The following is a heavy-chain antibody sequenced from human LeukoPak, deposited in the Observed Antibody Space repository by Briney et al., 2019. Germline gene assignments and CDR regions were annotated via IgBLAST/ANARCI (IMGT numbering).Heavy chain of an antibody. CDR2: ISAYNGNT. J-gene: IGHJ4*02. CDR1: GYTFITHG. V-gene: IGHV1-18*01. Sequence: GASVKVSCKASGYTFITHGLTWVRQAPGQGLEWMGWISAYNGNTIYAQTLQDRLTMTTDTSTSTAYMELRSLRSDDTAVYYCARGRLRCLDWTRAYSDYWGQGTLVTVSS. D-gene: IGHD3-3*01. CDR3: ARGRLRCLDWTRAYSDY.